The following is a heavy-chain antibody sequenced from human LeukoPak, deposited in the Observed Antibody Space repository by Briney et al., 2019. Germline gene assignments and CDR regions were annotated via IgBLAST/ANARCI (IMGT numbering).Heavy chain of an antibody. D-gene: IGHD1-26*01. J-gene: IGHJ4*02. Sequence: SQTLSLTCAISGDSVSSNSAAWNWIRQSPSRGLEWLGRTYYRSKWYYDYATSVKGRITINPDISKNQFSLQLSSVTAADTAVYYCARLYSGSYESPRDHFDYWGQGTLVTVSS. CDR2: TYYRSKWYY. V-gene: IGHV6-1*01. CDR1: GDSVSSNSAA. CDR3: ARLYSGSYESPRDHFDY.